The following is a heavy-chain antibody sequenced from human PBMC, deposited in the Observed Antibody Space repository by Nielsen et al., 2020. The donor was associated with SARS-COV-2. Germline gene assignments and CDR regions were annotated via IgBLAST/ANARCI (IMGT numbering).Heavy chain of an antibody. J-gene: IGHJ4*02. CDR2: ISSSSSTI. D-gene: IGHD3-16*02. CDR3: AMGRLSV. V-gene: IGHV3-48*01. CDR1: GFTFSSYT. Sequence: GESLKISCAASGFTFSSYTVSWVRQAPGKGLEWVSYISSSSSTIYYADSVKGRFTISRDNAKNSLYLQMNSLRAEDTAVYYCAMGRLSVWGQGTLVTVSS.